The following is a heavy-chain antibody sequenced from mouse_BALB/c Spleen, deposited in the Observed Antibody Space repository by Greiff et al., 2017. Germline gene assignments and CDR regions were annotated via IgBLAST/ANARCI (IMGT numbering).Heavy chain of an antibody. D-gene: IGHD1-1*01. CDR2: ISTYYGNT. CDR1: GYTFTDYA. CDR3: ARAGSSPYAMDY. Sequence: QVQLQQSGPELVRPGVSVKISCKGSGYTFTDYAMHWVKQSHAKSLEWIGVISTYYGNTNYNQKFKGKPTMTVDKSSSTAYMELARLTSEDSAIYYCARAGSSPYAMDYWGQGTSVTVSS. J-gene: IGHJ4*01. V-gene: IGHV1-67*01.